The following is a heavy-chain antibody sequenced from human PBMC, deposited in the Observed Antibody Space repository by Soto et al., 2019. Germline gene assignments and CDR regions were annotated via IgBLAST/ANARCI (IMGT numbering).Heavy chain of an antibody. D-gene: IGHD6-19*01. CDR3: ARDMYSSDYFVKWFEP. CDR1: GFSFSSYA. V-gene: IGHV3-30-3*01. CDR2: ISHDGINK. J-gene: IGHJ5*02. Sequence: QVRLVESGGGVVQPGRSLRLSCTASGFSFSSYAMYWFRQPPGKGLEWVAVISHDGINKHYADSVKGRVTVSRDNSNPSLDLYLNSLRGEDTAMYYCARDMYSSDYFVKWFEPWGQGTLVTVSS.